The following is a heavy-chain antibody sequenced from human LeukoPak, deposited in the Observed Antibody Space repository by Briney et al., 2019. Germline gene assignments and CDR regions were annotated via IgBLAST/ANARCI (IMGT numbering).Heavy chain of an antibody. CDR1: GFTFSSYA. Sequence: GGSLRLSCAASGFTFSSYAMSWVRQAPGKGLGWVSAISGSGGSTYYADSVKGRFTISRDNSKNTLYLQMNSLRAEDTAVYYCTQAPGYCSSTSCRYNWFDPWGQGTLVTVSS. D-gene: IGHD2-2*01. V-gene: IGHV3-23*01. CDR2: ISGSGGST. J-gene: IGHJ5*02. CDR3: TQAPGYCSSTSCRYNWFDP.